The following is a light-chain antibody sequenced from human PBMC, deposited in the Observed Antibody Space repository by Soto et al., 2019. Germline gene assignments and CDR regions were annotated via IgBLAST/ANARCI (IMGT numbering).Light chain of an antibody. CDR1: QSSSKTY. CDR3: QQYGSSGT. J-gene: IGKJ1*01. Sequence: IVLTQAPGTLSLSPGERATLSGKASQSSSKTYLAWYQQKPGQAPRPLIYGPCNRTTGTPDRVSGSGSGADFTLTISRQEPEDFVVYYYQQYGSSGTFGQGTKVDIK. CDR2: GPC. V-gene: IGKV3-20*01.